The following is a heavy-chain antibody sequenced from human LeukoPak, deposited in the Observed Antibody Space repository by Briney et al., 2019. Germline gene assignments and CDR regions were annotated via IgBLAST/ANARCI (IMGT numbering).Heavy chain of an antibody. J-gene: IGHJ5*02. CDR2: IYYSGST. CDR1: GGSISSYY. V-gene: IGHV4-59*01. CDR3: ARSPFVWFGEFRPRVWFDP. Sequence: PSETLSLTRTVSGGSISSYYWSWIRQPPGKGLEWIGYIYYSGSTNYNPSLKSRVTISVDTSKNQFSLKLSSVTAADTAVYYCARSPFVWFGEFRPRVWFDPWGQGTLVTVSS. D-gene: IGHD3-10*01.